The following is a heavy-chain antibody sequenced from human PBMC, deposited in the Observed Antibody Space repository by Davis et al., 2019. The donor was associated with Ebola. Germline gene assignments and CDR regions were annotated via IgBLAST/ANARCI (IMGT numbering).Heavy chain of an antibody. CDR3: ARDREAAAAGYYGMDV. CDR2: INPNGGGT. CDR1: GYTFTASY. D-gene: IGHD6-13*01. Sequence: AASVKVSCKASGYTFTASYIHWVRQAPGQGLEWMGRINPNGGGTVYAQKFQGRVTMTRDTSISTAYMDLSRLISDDTAVYYCARDREAAAAGYYGMDVWGQGTLVTVSS. J-gene: IGHJ6*02. V-gene: IGHV1-2*06.